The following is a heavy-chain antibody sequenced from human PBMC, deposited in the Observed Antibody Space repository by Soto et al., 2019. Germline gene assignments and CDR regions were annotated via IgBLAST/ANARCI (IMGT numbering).Heavy chain of an antibody. CDR3: ARGLGLGDY. J-gene: IGHJ4*02. CDR2: INPNGGST. D-gene: IGHD3-9*01. Sequence: QVQLVQIGAEVKRPGASVKLSCKASGYTFTSYYIHWVRQAPGQGLEWIGIINPNGGSTNYAHNFKGKLTVTRDTSTATVYMELGALTSEDTAVYYCARGLGLGDYWGQGTLVTVSS. V-gene: IGHV1-46*01. CDR1: GYTFTSYY.